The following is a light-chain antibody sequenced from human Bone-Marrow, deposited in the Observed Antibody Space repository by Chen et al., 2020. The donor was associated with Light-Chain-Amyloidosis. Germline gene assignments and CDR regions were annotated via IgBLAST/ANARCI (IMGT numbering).Light chain of an antibody. CDR1: YIGSTS. J-gene: IGLJ3*02. CDR2: DDS. Sequence: SYVLTQPSSVSVAPAQTATIAFGGNYIGSTSVHWYQQTPGQAPQLVVYDDSDRPSGIPERLAGSNYGNTATLTISRVEAGDEADYYCQVWDRSSDRPVFGGGTKLTVL. CDR3: QVWDRSSDRPV. V-gene: IGLV3-21*02.